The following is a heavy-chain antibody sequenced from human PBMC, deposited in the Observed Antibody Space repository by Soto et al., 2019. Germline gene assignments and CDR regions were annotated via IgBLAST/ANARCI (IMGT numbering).Heavy chain of an antibody. CDR3: ARLDYGDYSWFDP. D-gene: IGHD4-17*01. J-gene: IGHJ5*02. CDR2: IVPIIRLA. Sequence: QVQMVRSGAEVKKPGSSVKVSCKASGGTFTSYTIGWVRQAPGQGLEWMGRIVPIIRLANYTQKFQGRVTITADKSTSTAYMELNSLRSEDTAVYYCARLDYGDYSWFDPWGQGTLVTVSS. V-gene: IGHV1-69*02. CDR1: GGTFTSYT.